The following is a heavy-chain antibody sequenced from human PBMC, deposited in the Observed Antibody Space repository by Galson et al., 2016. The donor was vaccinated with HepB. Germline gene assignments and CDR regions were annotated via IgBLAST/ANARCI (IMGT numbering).Heavy chain of an antibody. CDR2: ISSTGAFT. Sequence: SLRLSCAAAEFTFTSYSMNWVRQAPGKGLEWVSFISSTGAFTYYANSVKGRFTISRDNAKNSLYLQMESLRAEDTAVYFCARDQFERWELPRGFDFWGHGTMVTVSS. V-gene: IGHV3-21*05. D-gene: IGHD1-26*01. CDR3: ARDQFERWELPRGFDF. J-gene: IGHJ3*01. CDR1: EFTFTSYS.